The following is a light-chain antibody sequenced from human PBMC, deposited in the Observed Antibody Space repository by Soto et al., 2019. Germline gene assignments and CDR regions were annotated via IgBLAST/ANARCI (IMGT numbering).Light chain of an antibody. J-gene: IGKJ1*01. Sequence: EIVLTQSPGTLSLSPGERATLSCRASQTISSSYLAWYQQKPGQAPRLLIFGASSRATGFPDRFSGSGSGTDFTLTISRLEPGDFAVYYCQQYGSSPTFGQGTKVEI. CDR2: GAS. V-gene: IGKV3-20*01. CDR1: QTISSSY. CDR3: QQYGSSPT.